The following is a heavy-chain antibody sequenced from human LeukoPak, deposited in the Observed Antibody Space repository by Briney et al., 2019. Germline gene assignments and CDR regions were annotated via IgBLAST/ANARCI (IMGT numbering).Heavy chain of an antibody. J-gene: IGHJ4*02. V-gene: IGHV3-30*18. Sequence: RRSLSLSCAASGFTFSNYDMHWVRQAPGKGLEWVALISYEGSNKYYADSVEGRFSISRDNSNNTLYLQMNSLRTEDTAVYYCANDLSRSWYFDYWGQGTLVTVSS. CDR2: ISYEGSNK. CDR3: ANDLSRSWYFDY. CDR1: GFTFSNYD. D-gene: IGHD6-13*01.